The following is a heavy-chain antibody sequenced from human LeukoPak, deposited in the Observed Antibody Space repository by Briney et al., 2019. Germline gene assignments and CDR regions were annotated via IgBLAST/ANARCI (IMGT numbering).Heavy chain of an antibody. J-gene: IGHJ5*02. CDR1: GYTFTGYY. CDR3: ARLWFGEQYNWFDP. CDR2: INPNSGGT. D-gene: IGHD3-10*01. Sequence: ASVKVSCKASGYTFTGYYMHWVRQAPGQGLEWMGWINPNSGGTNYAQKFQGRVTMTRDTSISTAYMELSRLRSDDTAVYYCARLWFGEQYNWFDPWGQGTLVTVSP. V-gene: IGHV1-2*02.